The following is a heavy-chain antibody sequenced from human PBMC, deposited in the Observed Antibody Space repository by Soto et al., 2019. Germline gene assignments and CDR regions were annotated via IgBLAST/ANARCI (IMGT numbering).Heavy chain of an antibody. V-gene: IGHV4-39*01. CDR2: IYYSGST. Sequence: QLQLQESGPGLVKPSETLSLTCTVSGGSISSSSYYWGWIRQPPGKGLEWIGSIYYSGSTYYNPSLKSRVTISVDTSKNQFSLKLSSVTAADTAVYYCARLSSGGEYYFDYSGQGTLVTVSS. J-gene: IGHJ4*02. D-gene: IGHD6-19*01. CDR1: GGSISSSSYY. CDR3: ARLSSGGEYYFDY.